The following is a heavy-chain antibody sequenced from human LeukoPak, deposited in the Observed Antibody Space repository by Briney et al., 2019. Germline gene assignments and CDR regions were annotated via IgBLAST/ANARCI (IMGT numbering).Heavy chain of an antibody. Sequence: SQTLSLTCAISGDSVSNNDGGWNWIRQSPSRGLEWLGRTYYNSKWYNDYAVSVKSRMTINPDTSKNQSSLQLNSVTPEDTAVYYCAGGQWLVDNWFDPWGQGTLVTVSS. CDR3: AGGQWLVDNWFDP. V-gene: IGHV6-1*01. CDR2: TYYNSKWYN. D-gene: IGHD6-19*01. CDR1: GDSVSNNDGG. J-gene: IGHJ5*02.